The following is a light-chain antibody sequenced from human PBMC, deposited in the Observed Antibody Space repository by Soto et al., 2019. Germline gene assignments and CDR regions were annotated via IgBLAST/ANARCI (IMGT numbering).Light chain of an antibody. CDR2: AKX. Sequence: DIQMTQSQCSLSASLGDTVPITFRASQHIGNYLNCYQHKXAXXTKLXXXAKXTLQSGVPSRFSGSGSGRDFTLTISSLQPEYFSTYYCQQSYRTPTRTFGGGTKVDIK. CDR1: QHIGNY. J-gene: IGKJ4*02. V-gene: IGKV1-39*01. CDR3: QQSYRTPTRT.